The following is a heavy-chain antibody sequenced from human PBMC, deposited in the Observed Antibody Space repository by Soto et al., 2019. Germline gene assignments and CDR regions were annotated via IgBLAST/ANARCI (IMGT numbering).Heavy chain of an antibody. V-gene: IGHV4-39*01. J-gene: IGHJ4*02. CDR1: GGSISSSSSY. Sequence: SETLSLTCTVSGGSISSSSSYWGWIRQSPGKGLEWIGSFYYSGSTYYNPSLKSRVTISVDTSKNQFSLKLSSVTAADTTVFYCARHKGGGGTLLFDYWGQGTLVTVSS. D-gene: IGHD2-15*01. CDR2: FYYSGST. CDR3: ARHKGGGGTLLFDY.